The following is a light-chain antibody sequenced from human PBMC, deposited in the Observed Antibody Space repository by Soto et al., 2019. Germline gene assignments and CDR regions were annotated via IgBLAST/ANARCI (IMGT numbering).Light chain of an antibody. Sequence: EIVMTQSPATLSVSPGERATLSCRASQSVSSNLSWYQQKPGQAPRLLIQGASTRAPGIPARFSCSGSGTEFTLTISSLHSEDVAFYYYQQYNNWPPGITFGGGTKVDIK. CDR3: QQYNNWPPGIT. CDR1: QSVSSN. CDR2: GAS. J-gene: IGKJ4*01. V-gene: IGKV3-15*01.